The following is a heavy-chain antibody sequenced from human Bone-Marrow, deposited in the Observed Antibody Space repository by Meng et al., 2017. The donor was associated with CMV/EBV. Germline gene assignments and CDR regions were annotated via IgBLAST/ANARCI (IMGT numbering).Heavy chain of an antibody. J-gene: IGHJ5*02. V-gene: IGHV3-30*04. D-gene: IGHD2-2*01. Sequence: GGSLRLSCAASGFIFNTYSMHWVRQAPGKGLEWVALISYDGKNKYYADSVKGRFTISRDNSKNTLYLQMNSLRAEDTAVYYCARGYCSSTSCYHNWFDPWGQGTLVTVSS. CDR3: ARGYCSSTSCYHNWFDP. CDR1: GFIFNTYS. CDR2: ISYDGKNK.